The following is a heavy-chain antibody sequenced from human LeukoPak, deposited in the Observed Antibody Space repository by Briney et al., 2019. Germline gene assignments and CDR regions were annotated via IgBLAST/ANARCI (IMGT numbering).Heavy chain of an antibody. CDR1: GDSISSYY. CDR3: ARHVTISGPYDASDI. J-gene: IGHJ3*02. CDR2: IYYSGGT. D-gene: IGHD5-24*01. V-gene: IGHV4-59*08. Sequence: SETLSLTCTVSGDSISSYYWSWIRQPPGKGLEWIGYIYYSGGTDYNPSLKSRVTISVDTSKNQFSLKLRSVTAADTAVYYCARHVTISGPYDASDIWGQGTMVSVSP.